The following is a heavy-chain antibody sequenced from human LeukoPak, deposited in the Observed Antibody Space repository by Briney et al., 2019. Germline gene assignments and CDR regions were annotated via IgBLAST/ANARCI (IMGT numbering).Heavy chain of an antibody. CDR2: IYYSGST. J-gene: IGHJ6*02. D-gene: IGHD3-3*01. CDR1: GGSISSSSYY. V-gene: IGHV4-39*07. Sequence: KSSETLSLTCTVSGGSISSSSYYWGWIRQPPGKGLEWIGSIYYSGSTYYNPSLKSRVTISVDTSKNQFSLKLSSVTAAGTAVYYCASAPYYDFWSGYYDYYYGMDVWGQGTTVTVSS. CDR3: ASAPYYDFWSGYYDYYYGMDV.